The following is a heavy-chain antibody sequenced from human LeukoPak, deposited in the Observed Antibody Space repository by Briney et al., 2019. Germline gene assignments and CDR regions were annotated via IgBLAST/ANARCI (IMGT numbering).Heavy chain of an antibody. Sequence: SQTLSLTCTVSGGSISSGGYYWSWIRQHPGKGLEWIGYIYYSGSTYYNPSLKSRVTISVDTSKNQFSLKLSSVTAADTAVYYCARGYCSSTSCYASKHYYCYYGMDVWGQGTLVTVSS. CDR2: IYYSGST. D-gene: IGHD2-2*01. CDR1: GGSISSGGYY. V-gene: IGHV4-31*03. J-gene: IGHJ6*02. CDR3: ARGYCSSTSCYASKHYYCYYGMDV.